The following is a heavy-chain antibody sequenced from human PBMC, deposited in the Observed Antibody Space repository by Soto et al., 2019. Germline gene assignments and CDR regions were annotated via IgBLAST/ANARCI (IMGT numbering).Heavy chain of an antibody. CDR3: TKGWLDY. CDR1: RFTFDNYV. J-gene: IGHJ4*02. CDR2: ISDSGGST. Sequence: PGGSLRVSCVASRFTFDNYVMRWVRQAQGKGLEWVSSISDSGGSTYYADSVKGRFTISRDNSKNTLHLQMNSLRAEDTAVYYCTKGWLDYWGQGTLVTVSS. D-gene: IGHD2-15*01. V-gene: IGHV3-23*01.